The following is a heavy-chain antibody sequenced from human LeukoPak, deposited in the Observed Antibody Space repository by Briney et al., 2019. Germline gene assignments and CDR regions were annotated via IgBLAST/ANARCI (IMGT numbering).Heavy chain of an antibody. J-gene: IGHJ3*01. D-gene: IGHD2-8*02. V-gene: IGHV3-7*05. CDR2: IKEDGSEK. Sequence: GGSLRLSCVASGFTFSSYWMSWVRQAPGKGLEWVANIKEDGSEKYYVDSVEGRFTISRGNPKNSLYLQMNGLRAEDTAVYYCARAGVVSAMDFWGQGTMVTVSS. CDR1: GFTFSSYW. CDR3: ARAGVVSAMDF.